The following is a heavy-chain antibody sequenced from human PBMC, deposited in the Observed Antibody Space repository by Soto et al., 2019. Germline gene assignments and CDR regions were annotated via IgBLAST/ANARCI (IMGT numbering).Heavy chain of an antibody. CDR1: GDSVSSNSAA. Sequence: SQTLSLTCAISGDSVSSNSAAWNWIRQSPSRGLEWLGRTYYRSKWYNDYAVSVKSRITINPDTSKNQFSLQLNSVTPEDTAVYYCARDLDDSSGWNNWFDPWGQGTLVTVSS. V-gene: IGHV6-1*01. CDR2: TYYRSKWYN. CDR3: ARDLDDSSGWNNWFDP. J-gene: IGHJ5*02. D-gene: IGHD6-19*01.